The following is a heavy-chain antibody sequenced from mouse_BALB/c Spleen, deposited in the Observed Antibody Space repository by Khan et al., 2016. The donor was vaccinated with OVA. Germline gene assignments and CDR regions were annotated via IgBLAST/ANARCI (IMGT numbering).Heavy chain of an antibody. D-gene: IGHD1-1*01. J-gene: IGHJ3*01. V-gene: IGHV5-6*01. CDR3: ARLAYYYNSEGFAY. CDR2: ISSGGSYT. Sequence: EVQLQESGGDLVKPGGSLKLSCAASGFTFSTYGMSWVRQTPDKRLEWVATISSGGSYTYYPDNVKGRFTISRDNAKNTLYLQMSSLKSEDTAMYYLARLAYYYNSEGFAYWGQGTLVTVSA. CDR1: GFTFSTYG.